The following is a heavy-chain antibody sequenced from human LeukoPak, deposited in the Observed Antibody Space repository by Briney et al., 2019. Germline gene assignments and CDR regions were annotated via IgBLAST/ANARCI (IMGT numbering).Heavy chain of an antibody. J-gene: IGHJ4*02. CDR3: ARDTMIMALEY. CDR2: IYYSGST. CDR1: GGSISSGDYY. D-gene: IGHD3-22*01. V-gene: IGHV4-30-4*08. Sequence: PSETLSLTCTVSGGSISSGDYYWSWIRQPPGKGLEWIGYIYYSGSTYYNPSLKSRVTISVDTSKNQFSLRLSSVTAADTAVYYCARDTMIMALEYWGQGTLVTVSS.